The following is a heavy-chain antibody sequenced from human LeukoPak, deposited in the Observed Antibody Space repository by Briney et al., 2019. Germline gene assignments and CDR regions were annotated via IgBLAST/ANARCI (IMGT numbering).Heavy chain of an antibody. J-gene: IGHJ4*02. CDR1: GGSISSYY. D-gene: IGHD1-14*01. CDR2: IYYSGST. Sequence: SQTLSLTCTVSGGSISSYYWSWIRQPPGKGLEWIGYIYYSGSTNYNPSLKSRVTISVDTSKNQFSLKLSSVTAADTAVYYCARGRTPEDYWGQGTLVTVSS. CDR3: ARGRTPEDY. V-gene: IGHV4-59*01.